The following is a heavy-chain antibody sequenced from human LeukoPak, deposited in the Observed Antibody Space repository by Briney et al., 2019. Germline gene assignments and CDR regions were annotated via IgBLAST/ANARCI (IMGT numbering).Heavy chain of an antibody. J-gene: IGHJ4*02. CDR3: AKDRSSSTIAVRGGY. Sequence: GGSLRLSCAASGFTLSNHWMIWVRQAPGKGLECVANIKQDGTEKYYLDSVKGRFTISRDNAKNSLYLQMTSLRAEDTALYYCAKDRSSSTIAVRGGYWGQGTLVTVSS. V-gene: IGHV3-7*03. D-gene: IGHD6-19*01. CDR2: IKQDGTEK. CDR1: GFTLSNHW.